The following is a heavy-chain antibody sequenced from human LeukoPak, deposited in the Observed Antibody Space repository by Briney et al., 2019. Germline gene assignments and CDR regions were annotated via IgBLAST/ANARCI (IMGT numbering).Heavy chain of an antibody. J-gene: IGHJ4*02. CDR3: ARVSGSGWPYYFDY. Sequence: GASVKVSCKASGYTFTTYEIDWVRQAPGQGLEWMGWINPNSGNTGYAQKFQGRVTMTRNTSISTSYMELSSLRSEDTAVYYCARVSGSGWPYYFDYWGQGTLVTVSS. CDR1: GYTFTTYE. V-gene: IGHV1-8*01. D-gene: IGHD6-19*01. CDR2: INPNSGNT.